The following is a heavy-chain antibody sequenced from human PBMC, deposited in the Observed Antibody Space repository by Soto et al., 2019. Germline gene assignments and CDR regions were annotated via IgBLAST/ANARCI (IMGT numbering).Heavy chain of an antibody. J-gene: IGHJ6*02. D-gene: IGHD5-12*01. CDR1: GFNFSSYW. CDR2: IKQDGSEK. Sequence: PVGSLRLSCAASGFNFSSYWMSWVRQAPGKGLEWVANIKQDGSEKYYVDSVKGRFTISRDNAKNSLYLQMNSLRAEDTAVYYCARDSSTSVATITFPMDVWGQGTTVTVSS. CDR3: ARDSSTSVATITFPMDV. V-gene: IGHV3-7*05.